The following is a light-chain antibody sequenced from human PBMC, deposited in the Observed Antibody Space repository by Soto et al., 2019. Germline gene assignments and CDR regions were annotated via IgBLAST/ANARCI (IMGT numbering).Light chain of an antibody. CDR2: AAS. CDR3: QKYNSAPTWT. Sequence: DIQMTQSPSSLSASVGDRVTITCRASQGTSNYLAWYQQKPGKVPKLLIYAASTLQSGVPSRFRGSGSGTYVTLTINRLQPEDVATYYCQKYNSAPTWTFGQGTKVEIK. J-gene: IGKJ1*01. V-gene: IGKV1-27*01. CDR1: QGTSNY.